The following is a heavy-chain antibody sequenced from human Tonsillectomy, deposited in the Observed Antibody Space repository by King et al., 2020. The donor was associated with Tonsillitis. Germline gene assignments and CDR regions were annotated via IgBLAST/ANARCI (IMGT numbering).Heavy chain of an antibody. J-gene: IGHJ4*02. CDR3: ARYGGTTVDY. D-gene: IGHD4-23*01. V-gene: IGHV4-59*01. Sequence: QLQESGPGLVKPSETLSLTCTVSGGSISGYYWNWIRQPPGKGLEWIGYIYYSGSTNYNPSLKSRVTISVDTSKNQFSLKLSSVTTADTAVYFCARYGGTTVDYCGPGTLVTVSS. CDR2: IYYSGST. CDR1: GGSISGYY.